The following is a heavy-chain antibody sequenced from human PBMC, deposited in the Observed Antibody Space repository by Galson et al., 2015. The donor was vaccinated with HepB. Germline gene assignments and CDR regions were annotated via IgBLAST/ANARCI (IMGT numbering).Heavy chain of an antibody. Sequence: SVKVSCKASGYTFTSYGISWVRQAPGQGLEWMGWISAYNGNTNYAQKLQGRVTMTTDTSTSTAYMELRSLRSDDTAVYYCARDLVGDYREGGSDYWGQGTLVTVSS. V-gene: IGHV1-18*04. CDR3: ARDLVGDYREGGSDY. CDR1: GYTFTSYG. J-gene: IGHJ4*02. D-gene: IGHD4-17*01. CDR2: ISAYNGNT.